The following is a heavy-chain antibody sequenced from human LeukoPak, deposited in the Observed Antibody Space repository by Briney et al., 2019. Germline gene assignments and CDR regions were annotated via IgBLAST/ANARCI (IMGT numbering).Heavy chain of an antibody. CDR3: ARAPHYSNYGPYYYGMDV. D-gene: IGHD4-11*01. J-gene: IGHJ6*02. CDR1: GFTFSSYA. CDR2: ISGSGGST. V-gene: IGHV3-23*01. Sequence: GGSLRLSCAASGFTFSSYAMSWVRQAPGKGLEWVSTISGSGGSTYYADSVKGRFTISRDNAKNSLYLQMNSLRAEDTAVYYCARAPHYSNYGPYYYGMDVWGQGTTVTVSS.